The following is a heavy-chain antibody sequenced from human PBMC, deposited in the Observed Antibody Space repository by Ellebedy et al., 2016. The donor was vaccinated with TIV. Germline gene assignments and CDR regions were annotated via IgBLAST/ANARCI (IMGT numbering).Heavy chain of an antibody. J-gene: IGHJ3*02. Sequence: AASVKVSCKASGGTFRCYAFRWVRQAPGQGLDWTGGILPIFGTANYAQKFQGRVTITADKSTSTAYMDLSSLRSEDTAVYYCARALAAATLAAFDIWGQGTMVTVSS. V-gene: IGHV1-69*06. CDR1: GGTFRCYA. CDR2: ILPIFGTA. D-gene: IGHD6-13*01. CDR3: ARALAAATLAAFDI.